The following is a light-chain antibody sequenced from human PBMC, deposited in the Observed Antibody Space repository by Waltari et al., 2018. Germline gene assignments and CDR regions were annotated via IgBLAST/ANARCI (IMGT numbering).Light chain of an antibody. CDR3: QQRINWPLT. J-gene: IGKJ4*01. Sequence: ETVLTQSPATLSLSPGDRATLSCRASQSVRSFLAWYQQKPGQAPRLLIHDASNRATGIPVRFSGSVSGTDFTLTISSLEPEDFAVYYCQQRINWPLTFGGGTKVEIK. CDR2: DAS. CDR1: QSVRSF. V-gene: IGKV3-11*01.